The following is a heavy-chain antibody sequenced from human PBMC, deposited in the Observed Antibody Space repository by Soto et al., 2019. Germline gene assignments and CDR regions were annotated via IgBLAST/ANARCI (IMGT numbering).Heavy chain of an antibody. J-gene: IGHJ2*01. V-gene: IGHV3-11*01. Sequence: NPGGSLRLSCAASGFTFSDYYMSWIRQAPGKGLEWVSYISSSGSTIYYADSVKGRFTISRDNAKNSLYLQMNSLRAEDTAVYYCARDSPWLVPPRYFDLWGRGTLVTVSS. CDR3: ARDSPWLVPPRYFDL. CDR2: ISSSGSTI. D-gene: IGHD6-19*01. CDR1: GFTFSDYY.